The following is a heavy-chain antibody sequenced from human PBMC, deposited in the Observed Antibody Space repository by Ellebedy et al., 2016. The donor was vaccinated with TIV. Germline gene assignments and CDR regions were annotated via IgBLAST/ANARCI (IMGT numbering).Heavy chain of an antibody. J-gene: IGHJ4*02. CDR3: ARDRYGGNANFDY. V-gene: IGHV3-21*01. Sequence: GGSLRLXCAASGFTFSSYSMNWVRQAPGKGLEWVSSISSSSSYIYYADSVKGRFTISRDNAKNSLYLQMNSLRAEDTAVYYCARDRYGGNANFDYWGQGTLVTVSS. CDR2: ISSSSSYI. D-gene: IGHD4-23*01. CDR1: GFTFSSYS.